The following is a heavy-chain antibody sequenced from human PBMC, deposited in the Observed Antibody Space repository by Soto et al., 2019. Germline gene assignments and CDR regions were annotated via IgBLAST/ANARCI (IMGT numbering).Heavy chain of an antibody. J-gene: IGHJ3*02. CDR2: TFFRSKQYN. D-gene: IGHD2-15*01. CDR1: GDSVSSNSAA. Sequence: SQTLSLTCAISGDSVSSNSAAWNWIRQSPSRGLEWLGRTFFRSKQYNDYAESLKSRITINPDTSKNHFSLHLDSVTPEDTAVYYCVRARWSADALDIWGQGTMVTVS. V-gene: IGHV6-1*01. CDR3: VRARWSADALDI.